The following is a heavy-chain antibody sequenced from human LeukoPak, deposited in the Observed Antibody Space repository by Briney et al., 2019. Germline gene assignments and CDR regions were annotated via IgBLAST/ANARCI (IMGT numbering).Heavy chain of an antibody. CDR3: ARDRIVGATSAFDI. D-gene: IGHD1-26*01. J-gene: IGHJ3*02. Sequence: PGGSLRLSCAASGFTFSSYSMNWVRQAPGKGWEWVSSISSSSSYIYYADSVKGRFTISRDNAKNSVCLQMNSLSAEDTAVYYCARDRIVGATSAFDIWGQGTMVTVSS. CDR1: GFTFSSYS. CDR2: ISSSSSYI. V-gene: IGHV3-21*01.